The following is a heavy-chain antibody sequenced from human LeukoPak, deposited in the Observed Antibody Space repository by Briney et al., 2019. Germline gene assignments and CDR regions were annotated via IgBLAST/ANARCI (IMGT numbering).Heavy chain of an antibody. Sequence: PGGSLRLSCAASGFTFSSYWMSWVRQAPGKGLEWVANIKQDGSEKYYVDSVKGRFTISRDNAKNSLYLQMNSLRAEDTAVYYCAPHCSSTSCPPSGMDVWGQGTTVTVS. CDR3: APHCSSTSCPPSGMDV. CDR2: IKQDGSEK. J-gene: IGHJ6*02. V-gene: IGHV3-7*01. D-gene: IGHD2-2*01. CDR1: GFTFSSYW.